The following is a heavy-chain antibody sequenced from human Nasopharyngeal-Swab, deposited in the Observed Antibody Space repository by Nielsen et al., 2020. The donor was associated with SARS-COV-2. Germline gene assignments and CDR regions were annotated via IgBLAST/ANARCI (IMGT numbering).Heavy chain of an antibody. J-gene: IGHJ6*02. V-gene: IGHV4-34*01. D-gene: IGHD5-24*01. CDR1: GGSSNGLS. CDR2: INHNERT. CDR3: ARAGRVGDAYTGLDV. Sequence: SETLSPTCPVFGGSSNGLSWNWIRQVPGKGREWIGAINHNERTNYNPSLKSRIAMLVDSSNKQVSLKVSSVSAGDTAVYYCARAGRVGDAYTGLDVWGQGTTVTVSS.